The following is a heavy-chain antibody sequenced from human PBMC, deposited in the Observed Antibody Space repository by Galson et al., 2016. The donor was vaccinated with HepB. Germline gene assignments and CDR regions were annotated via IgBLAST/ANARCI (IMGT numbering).Heavy chain of an antibody. CDR3: ARERYCSGGSCYRSGWFDP. CDR1: GYTFTSYD. V-gene: IGHV1-8*01. Sequence: SVKVSCKASGYTFTSYDINWVRQATGQGLEWMGWMNPNSGNTGYAQKFQGRVTMTRNTSISTAYMELSSLRSEDTAVYYCARERYCSGGSCYRSGWFDPWGQGTLGTVSS. CDR2: MNPNSGNT. J-gene: IGHJ5*02. D-gene: IGHD2-15*01.